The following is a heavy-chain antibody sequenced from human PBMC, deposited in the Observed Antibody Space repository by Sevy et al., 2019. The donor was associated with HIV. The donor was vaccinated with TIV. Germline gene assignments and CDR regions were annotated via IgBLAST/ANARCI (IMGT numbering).Heavy chain of an antibody. CDR1: GYTLTELS. J-gene: IGHJ6*03. V-gene: IGHV1-24*01. D-gene: IGHD1-26*01. Sequence: ASVKVSCKVSGYTLTELSMHWVRQAPGEGLEWMGCFDPEAGETMYSQKFQGRDTMTEDTSTDTAYMELSSLGSDDTAVCDCATTHPIKIVGATRGYYYFMDVWGKGSTVTVSS. CDR2: FDPEAGET. CDR3: ATTHPIKIVGATRGYYYFMDV.